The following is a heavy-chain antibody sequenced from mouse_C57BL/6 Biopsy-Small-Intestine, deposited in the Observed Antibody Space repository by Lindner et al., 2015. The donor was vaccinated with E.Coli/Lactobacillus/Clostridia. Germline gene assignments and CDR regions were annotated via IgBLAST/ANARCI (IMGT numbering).Heavy chain of an antibody. CDR3: VRDMNLLGGWYFDV. V-gene: IGHV10-3*01. J-gene: IGHJ1*03. D-gene: IGHD2-1*01. Sequence: VQLQESGGGLVQPKGSLKLSCAASGFTFNTYAMHWVRQAPGKGLEWVARIRSKSSNYATYYADSVKDRFTISRDDSQSMLYLQMNNLKTEDTAMYYCVRDMNLLGGWYFDVWGTGTTVTVSS. CDR1: GFTFNTYA. CDR2: IRSKSSNYAT.